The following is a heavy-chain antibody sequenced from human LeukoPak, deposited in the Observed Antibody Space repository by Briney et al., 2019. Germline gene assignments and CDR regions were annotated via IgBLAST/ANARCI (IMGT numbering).Heavy chain of an antibody. CDR2: INSDGRST. Sequence: GGSLRLSCAASGFTFSRYWMHWVRQAPGKGLVWVSRINSDGRSTSYADSVRGRFTISRDNAKNTLYLQMNSLRAEDTAVYYCAATRYSSSSYDYWGQGTLVTVSS. V-gene: IGHV3-74*01. CDR1: GFTFSRYW. CDR3: AATRYSSSSYDY. J-gene: IGHJ4*02. D-gene: IGHD6-6*01.